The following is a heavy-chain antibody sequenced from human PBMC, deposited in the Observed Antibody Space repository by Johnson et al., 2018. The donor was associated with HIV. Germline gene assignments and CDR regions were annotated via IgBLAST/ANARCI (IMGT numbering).Heavy chain of an antibody. D-gene: IGHD3-10*01. CDR3: AKDRGLWFGDDAFDI. CDR2: ISSDGSNK. CDR1: VFTFDDYA. V-gene: IGHV3-30*18. J-gene: IGHJ3*02. Sequence: QVQLVESGGGLVQPGRSLRLSCAASVFTFDDYAMHWVRQAPETGLAWVAVISSDGSNKYSADSTKGRFSISSDNSKNTLYLQMDSLRAEDTAVYYCAKDRGLWFGDDAFDIWGQGTMVTVSS.